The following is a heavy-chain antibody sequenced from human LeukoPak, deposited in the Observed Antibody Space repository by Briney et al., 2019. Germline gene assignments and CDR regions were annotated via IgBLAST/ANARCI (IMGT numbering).Heavy chain of an antibody. CDR1: GHTFTGYY. CDR3: AQSSGWDSLKY. J-gene: IGHJ4*02. CDR2: INPNSGGT. Sequence: ASVKVSCKASGHTFTGYYMHWVRQAPGQGLEWMGWINPNSGGTNHAQKFQGRLSMTRDTSISTAYMELSRLRSDDTAVYYCAQSSGWDSLKYWGQGTLVTVSS. D-gene: IGHD6-19*01. V-gene: IGHV1-2*02.